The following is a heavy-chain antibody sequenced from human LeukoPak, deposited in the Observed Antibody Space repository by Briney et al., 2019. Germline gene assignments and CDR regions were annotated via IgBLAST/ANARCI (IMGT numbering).Heavy chain of an antibody. CDR1: GFTFSSYA. D-gene: IGHD6-6*01. J-gene: IGHJ6*02. V-gene: IGHV3-30-3*01. CDR3: ATFLEQLDAGYYYYGMDV. Sequence: GGSLRLSCAASGFTFSSYAMHWVRQAPGKGLEWVAVISYDGSNKYYADSVKGRFTISRDNSKNTLYLQMNSLRAEDTAVYYCATFLEQLDAGYYYYGMDVWGQGTTVTVS. CDR2: ISYDGSNK.